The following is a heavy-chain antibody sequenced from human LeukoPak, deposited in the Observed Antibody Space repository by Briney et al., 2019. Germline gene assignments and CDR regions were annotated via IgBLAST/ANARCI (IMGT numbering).Heavy chain of an antibody. J-gene: IGHJ4*02. CDR1: GGSISSGDYY. Sequence: PSETLSLTCTVSGGSISSGDYYWSWIRQPPGKGLEWIGYIYYSGSTYYNPPLKSRVIISVDTSKNQFSLKLTSVTAADTAVYYCASFGGYTHYGYWGQGTLVTVSS. D-gene: IGHD3-16*01. CDR3: ASFGGYTHYGY. V-gene: IGHV4-30-4*01. CDR2: IYYSGST.